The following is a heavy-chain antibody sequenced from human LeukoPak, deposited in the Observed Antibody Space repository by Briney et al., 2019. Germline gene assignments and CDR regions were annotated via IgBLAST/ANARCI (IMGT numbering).Heavy chain of an antibody. Sequence: SVKVSCKASGGTFSKYAISWVRQAPGQGREWVGAIIPIFRTAKYAQKFQGRVTITADESTSTAYMDLSSLRSEDTAVYYCAKGPRYNWNHYYMDVWGKGTPVTVSS. J-gene: IGHJ6*03. D-gene: IGHD1-20*01. CDR2: IIPIFRTA. CDR1: GGTFSKYA. V-gene: IGHV1-69*13. CDR3: AKGPRYNWNHYYMDV.